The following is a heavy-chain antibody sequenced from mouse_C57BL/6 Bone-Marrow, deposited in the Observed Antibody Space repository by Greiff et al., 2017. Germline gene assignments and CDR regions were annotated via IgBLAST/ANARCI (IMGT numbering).Heavy chain of an antibody. V-gene: IGHV1-7*01. CDR3: TRSGYDYYFDY. CDR1: GYTFTSYW. CDR2: INPSSGYT. Sequence: QVQLQQPGAELVRPGASVKLSCKASGYTFTSYWMHWVKQRPGQGLEWIGYINPSSGYTKYNQKFKDKATLTADKSSSTAYMQLSSLSYEDSAVYCCTRSGYDYYFDYWGQGTTLTVSS. J-gene: IGHJ2*01. D-gene: IGHD2-4*01.